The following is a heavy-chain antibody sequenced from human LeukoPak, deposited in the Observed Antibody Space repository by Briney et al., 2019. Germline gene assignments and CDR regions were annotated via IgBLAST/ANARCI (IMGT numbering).Heavy chain of an antibody. J-gene: IGHJ4*02. CDR1: GYTFTSYG. CDR2: ISAYNGNT. D-gene: IGHD4-17*01. CDR3: ARAVQVTTGGLFDY. Sequence: GASVKVSCKASGYTFTSYGISWVRQAPGQGLEWMGWISAYNGNTNYAQKFQGRVTITADKSTNTAYMELSSLRSDDTAVYYCARAVQVTTGGLFDYWGQGTLVTVSS. V-gene: IGHV1-18*01.